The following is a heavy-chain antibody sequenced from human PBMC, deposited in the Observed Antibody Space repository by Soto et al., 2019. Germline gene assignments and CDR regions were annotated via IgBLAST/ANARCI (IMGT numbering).Heavy chain of an antibody. Sequence: GGSLRLSCAASGFTFGDFYMSWIRQAPGKGLEWISYLSGSARTVYYADSVKGRFTVSRDNANNSLYLQMNSLRAEDTAVYYCARVRFCTSASCYYYFDPWGQGTLVTVSS. CDR2: LSGSARTV. D-gene: IGHD2-2*01. J-gene: IGHJ4*02. CDR3: ARVRFCTSASCYYYFDP. V-gene: IGHV3-11*01. CDR1: GFTFGDFY.